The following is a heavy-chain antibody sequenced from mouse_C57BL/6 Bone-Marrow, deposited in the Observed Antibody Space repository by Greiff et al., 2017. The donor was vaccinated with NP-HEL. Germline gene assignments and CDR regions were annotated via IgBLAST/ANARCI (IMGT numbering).Heavy chain of an antibody. Sequence: VQLQESGPGLVAPSQSLSITCTVSGFSLTSYAISWVRQPPGKGLEWLGVIWTGGGTNYNSALKSRLSIHKDTSKSQVFLKMNSLPTDDTARYYCARNFPLDGYYVGFDYWGQGTTLTVSS. V-gene: IGHV2-9-1*01. J-gene: IGHJ2*01. CDR3: ARNFPLDGYYVGFDY. D-gene: IGHD2-3*01. CDR2: IWTGGGT. CDR1: GFSLTSYA.